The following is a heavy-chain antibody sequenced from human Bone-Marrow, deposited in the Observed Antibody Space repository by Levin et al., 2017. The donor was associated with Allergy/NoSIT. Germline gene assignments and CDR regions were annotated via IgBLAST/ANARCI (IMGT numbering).Heavy chain of an antibody. J-gene: IGHJ3*01. D-gene: IGHD4-17*01. CDR3: ARGGYGDFQGSTAFDL. V-gene: IGHV1-18*01. CDR2: ISTNKGNT. CDR1: DYTFVRHG. Sequence: GGSLRLSCKASDYTFVRHGISWVRQAPGRGLEWMGWISTNKGNTNYAQNLQGRVTMTTDTSTSTAYMELRSLRSDDTALYYCARGGYGDFQGSTAFDLWGQGTMLTVSS.